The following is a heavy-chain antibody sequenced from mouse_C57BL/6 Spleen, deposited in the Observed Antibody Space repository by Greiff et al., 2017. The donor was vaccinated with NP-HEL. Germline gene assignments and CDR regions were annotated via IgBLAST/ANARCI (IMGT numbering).Heavy chain of an antibody. CDR1: GFTFSDYG. V-gene: IGHV5-17*01. CDR3: ARLCPTAYSAMDY. CDR2: ISSGSSTI. J-gene: IGHJ4*01. D-gene: IGHD1-2*01. Sequence: EVQVVESGGGLVKPGGSLKLSCAASGFTFSDYGMHWVRQAPEKGLEWVAYISSGSSTIYYADTVKGRFTISRDNAKNTLFLQMTSLRSEDTAMYYCARLCPTAYSAMDYWGQGTSVTVSS.